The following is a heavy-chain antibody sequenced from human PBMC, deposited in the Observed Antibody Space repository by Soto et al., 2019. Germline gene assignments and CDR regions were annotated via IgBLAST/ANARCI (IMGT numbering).Heavy chain of an antibody. J-gene: IGHJ3*02. D-gene: IGHD5-12*01. CDR1: GGSISSGGYY. CDR2: IYYSGST. Sequence: QVQLQESGPGLVKPSQTLSLTCTVSGGSISSGGYYWSWIRQHPGKGLEWIGYIYYSGSTYYNPSLKSRVTISVDTSKNQFSLKLSSVTAADTVVYYCARDSVDIVAKSDAFDIWGQGTMVTVSS. CDR3: ARDSVDIVAKSDAFDI. V-gene: IGHV4-31*03.